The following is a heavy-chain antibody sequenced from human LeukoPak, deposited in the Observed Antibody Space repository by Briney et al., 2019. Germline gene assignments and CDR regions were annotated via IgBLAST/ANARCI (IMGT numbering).Heavy chain of an antibody. CDR3: ARHRFHDYGDLSTAFRYYVMDV. V-gene: IGHV4-34*01. Sequence: SETLSLTCAVYGGSFSGYYWSWIRQPPGKGLEWIGEINHSGSTNYNPSLKSRVTISVDTSKNQFSLKLSSVTAADAAVYYCARHRFHDYGDLSTAFRYYVMDVWGQGTTVTVSS. D-gene: IGHD4-17*01. CDR1: GGSFSGYY. CDR2: INHSGST. J-gene: IGHJ6*02.